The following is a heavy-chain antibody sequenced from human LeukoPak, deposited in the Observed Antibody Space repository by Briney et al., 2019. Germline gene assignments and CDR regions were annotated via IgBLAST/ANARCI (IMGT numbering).Heavy chain of an antibody. Sequence: PSETLSLTCTVSGGSISSGGFYWSWIRQHPGKGLEWIAYIYYTGTTYYNPSLKSRVTMSVDTSKNHFSLKLSSVTAADTAVYYCARLSSGWYSWGQGTLVTVSS. CDR1: GGSISSGGFY. J-gene: IGHJ5*02. D-gene: IGHD6-19*01. CDR3: ARLSSGWYS. CDR2: IYYTGTT. V-gene: IGHV4-31*03.